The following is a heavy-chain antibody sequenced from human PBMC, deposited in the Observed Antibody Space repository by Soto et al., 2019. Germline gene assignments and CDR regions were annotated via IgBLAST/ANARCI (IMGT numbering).Heavy chain of an antibody. CDR3: VKAWTYYYDTSGPHFDY. Sequence: GGSLRLSCAASGFTFSSYAMSWVRQAPGKGLEWVSGTTGSGGSAYYADSVKGRFTISRDTSENTLYLQMNSLRAEDTAVYYCVKAWTYYYDTSGPHFDYWGQGTLVTVSS. J-gene: IGHJ4*02. D-gene: IGHD3-22*01. CDR1: GFTFSSYA. CDR2: TTGSGGSA. V-gene: IGHV3-23*01.